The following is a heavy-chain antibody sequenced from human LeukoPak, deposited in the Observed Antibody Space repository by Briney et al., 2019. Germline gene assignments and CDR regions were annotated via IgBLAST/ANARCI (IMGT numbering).Heavy chain of an antibody. CDR2: INPSGGST. CDR3: ARSSAYFNEADI. CDR1: GYTFTSYY. V-gene: IGHV1-46*01. D-gene: IGHD3-9*01. Sequence: ASVKVSCKTSGYTFTSYYIHWVRQAPGQGLEWLGIINPSGGSTTYAQKFQGRVTMTTDTSTSTVYMELTSLRSDDTAVYYCARSSAYFNEADIWGQGTMVTVSS. J-gene: IGHJ3*02.